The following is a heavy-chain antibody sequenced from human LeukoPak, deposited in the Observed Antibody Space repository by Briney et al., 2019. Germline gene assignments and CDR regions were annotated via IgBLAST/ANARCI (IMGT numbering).Heavy chain of an antibody. Sequence: PSETLSLTCTVSGGSISSYYWSWIRQPPGKGLEWIGYIYYSGSTNYNPSLKSRVTISVDTSKNQFSLQLNSVTPEDTAVYYCARYTMGWRPRSRYYYYYYMDVWGKGTTVTVSS. V-gene: IGHV4-59*12. CDR2: IYYSGST. D-gene: IGHD2-15*01. CDR3: ARYTMGWRPRSRYYYYYYMDV. J-gene: IGHJ6*03. CDR1: GGSISSYY.